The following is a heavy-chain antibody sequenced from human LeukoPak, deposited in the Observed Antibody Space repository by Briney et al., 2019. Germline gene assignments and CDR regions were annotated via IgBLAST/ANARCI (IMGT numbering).Heavy chain of an antibody. CDR1: GYTFTGYY. V-gene: IGHV1-2*02. CDR3: ARVLDSGYPVWDC. CDR2: INPNSGVT. Sequence: ASVKVSCKPSGYTFTGYYMPWVRQAPGQGLEWMGWINPNSGVTNYAQKFQGRVTMTRDTSISTAYMELSRLRSDDTAVYYCARVLDSGYPVWDCWGQGTLVTVSS. J-gene: IGHJ4*02. D-gene: IGHD5-12*01.